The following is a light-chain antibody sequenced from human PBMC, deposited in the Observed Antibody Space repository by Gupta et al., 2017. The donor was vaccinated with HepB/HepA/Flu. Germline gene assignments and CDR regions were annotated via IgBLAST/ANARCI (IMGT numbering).Light chain of an antibody. J-gene: IGKJ2*01. V-gene: IGKV3-11*01. CDR1: QSVNKY. Sequence: EMVLTQSPATLSLSPGERVTLSCRASQSVNKYLAWYQQKDGQAPRLLINDASNRVTGIPVRFSGSGSGTDFTLTISSLEPEDSAVYYCQQRSSWPHTFGQGTKVEIK. CDR3: QQRSSWPHT. CDR2: DAS.